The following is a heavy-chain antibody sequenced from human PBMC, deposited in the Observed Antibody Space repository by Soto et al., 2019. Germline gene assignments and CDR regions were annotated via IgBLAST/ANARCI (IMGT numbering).Heavy chain of an antibody. V-gene: IGHV4-39*01. CDR3: ARAPGGYDILTGYYWDIDY. Sequence: PSETLSLTCTVSGGSISSSSYYWGWIRQPPGKGLEWIGSIYYSGSTYYNPSLKSRVTISVDTSKNQFSLKLSSVTAADTAVYYCARAPGGYDILTGYYWDIDYWGQGTLVTVSS. CDR1: GGSISSSSYY. J-gene: IGHJ4*02. D-gene: IGHD3-9*01. CDR2: IYYSGST.